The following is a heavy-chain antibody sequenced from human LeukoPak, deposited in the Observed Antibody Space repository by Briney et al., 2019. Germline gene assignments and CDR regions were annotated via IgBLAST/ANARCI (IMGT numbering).Heavy chain of an antibody. CDR2: IYYSGST. CDR3: ARGVVPADAFDI. V-gene: IGHV4-59*01. CDR1: GGSISSYY. D-gene: IGHD2-2*01. Sequence: SETLSLTCTVSGGSISSYYWSWIRQPPGKGLEWIGYIYYSGSTNSNPSLKSRVTISVDTSKNQFSLKLSSVTAADTAVYYCARGVVPADAFDIWGQGTMVPVSS. J-gene: IGHJ3*02.